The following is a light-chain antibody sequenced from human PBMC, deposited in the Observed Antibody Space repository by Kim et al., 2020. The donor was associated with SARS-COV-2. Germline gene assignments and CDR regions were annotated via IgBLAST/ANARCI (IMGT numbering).Light chain of an antibody. V-gene: IGKV1-5*01. Sequence: SASLGDRVTISCRASQSISRWLVWYQHNPGKAPALLLYDASSLESGVPSRFSGSGSGTEFTLTLSSLQPDDFATYYCQQYCRSPKFGQGTKVDIK. CDR3: QQYCRSPK. CDR1: QSISRW. CDR2: DAS. J-gene: IGKJ1*01.